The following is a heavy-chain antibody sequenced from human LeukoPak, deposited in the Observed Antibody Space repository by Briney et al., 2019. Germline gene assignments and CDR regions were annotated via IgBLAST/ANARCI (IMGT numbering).Heavy chain of an antibody. CDR1: GGTFSSYA. J-gene: IGHJ4*02. V-gene: IGHV1-69*04. CDR3: ARAPAIAAAYFFDY. Sequence: ASVKVSCKASGGTFSSYAISWVRQAPGQGLEWMGRIIPILGIANYAQKFQGRVTITADKSTSTAYMELSSLRSEDTAVYYCARAPAIAAAYFFDYWGQGTLVTVSS. D-gene: IGHD6-13*01. CDR2: IIPILGIA.